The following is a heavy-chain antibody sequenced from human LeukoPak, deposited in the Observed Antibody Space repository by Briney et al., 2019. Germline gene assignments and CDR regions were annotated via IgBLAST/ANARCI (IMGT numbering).Heavy chain of an antibody. Sequence: GGSLRLSCAATGFTFSSYWMSWVRQAPGKRLEWVANIKQDGSEKYYVDSVKGRFTISRDNAKNSLSLQMNSLRAEDTAVYYCARESYYYDSSGPGGYYYYMDVWGKGTTVTVSS. CDR1: GFTFSSYW. V-gene: IGHV3-7*01. J-gene: IGHJ6*03. CDR3: ARESYYYDSSGPGGYYYYMDV. D-gene: IGHD3-22*01. CDR2: IKQDGSEK.